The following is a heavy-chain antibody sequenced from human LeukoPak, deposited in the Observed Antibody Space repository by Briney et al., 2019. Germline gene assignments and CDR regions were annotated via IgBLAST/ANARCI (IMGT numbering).Heavy chain of an antibody. V-gene: IGHV3-66*01. CDR3: ASILRSSSGYYFDY. Sequence: GGSLRLSCAASGFTVSTNYMSWVRQAPGKGLEWVSVIYGGDTTFYADSVRGKFTISRDNSKNTLYLQMNSLRAEDTAVYYCASILRSSSGYYFDYWGQGTLVTVSS. J-gene: IGHJ4*02. CDR1: GFTVSTNY. D-gene: IGHD3-10*01. CDR2: IYGGDTT.